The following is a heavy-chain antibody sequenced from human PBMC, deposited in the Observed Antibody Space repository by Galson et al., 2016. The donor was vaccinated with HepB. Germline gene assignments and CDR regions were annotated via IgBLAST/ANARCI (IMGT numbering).Heavy chain of an antibody. Sequence: SLRLSCAASGFTVSGYAMSWVRQAPGKGLEWVAAISLSGGSTYYADSGKGRVTISRDNSKNTLYLQMNSLRADDTAVYYCARIGIRSYLYFDLWGRGTLVTVSS. V-gene: IGHV3-23*01. J-gene: IGHJ2*01. CDR1: GFTVSGYA. CDR2: ISLSGGST. D-gene: IGHD4-17*01. CDR3: ARIGIRSYLYFDL.